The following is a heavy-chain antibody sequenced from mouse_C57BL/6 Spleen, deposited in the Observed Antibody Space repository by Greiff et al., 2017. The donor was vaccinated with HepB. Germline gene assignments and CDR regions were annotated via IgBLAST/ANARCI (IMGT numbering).Heavy chain of an antibody. CDR1: GYTFTSYW. CDR2: IYPGSGST. Sequence: QVHVKQPGAELVKPGASVKMSCKASGYTFTSYWITWVKQRPGQGLEWIGDIYPGSGSTNYNEKFKSKATLTVDTSTSTAYMQLSSLTSEDAAVYYCARDSNYVDYYAMDYWGQGTSVTVSS. D-gene: IGHD2-5*01. J-gene: IGHJ4*01. V-gene: IGHV1-55*01. CDR3: ARDSNYVDYYAMDY.